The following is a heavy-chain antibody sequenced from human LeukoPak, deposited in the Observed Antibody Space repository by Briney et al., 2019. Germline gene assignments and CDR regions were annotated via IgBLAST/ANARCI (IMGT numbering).Heavy chain of an antibody. Sequence: GGSLRLSCAASEFSFSDYYMSWIRQAPGKGLEWVSYISSGGSTIYYADSVKGRFTISRDNAKNSLYLQMNSLRAEDTAVYYCARGGSSTSVTFDIWGQGTMVTVSS. V-gene: IGHV3-11*01. CDR2: ISSGGSTI. CDR3: ARGGSSTSVTFDI. CDR1: EFSFSDYY. J-gene: IGHJ3*02. D-gene: IGHD2-2*01.